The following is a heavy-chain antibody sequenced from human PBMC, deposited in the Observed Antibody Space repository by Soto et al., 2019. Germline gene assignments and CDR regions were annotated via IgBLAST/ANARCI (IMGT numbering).Heavy chain of an antibody. CDR3: SRRAPEGFGP. Sequence: SETLSLTCTVSCGSISSSSYFWAWIRRPPGKGLEWIGSIDFRGTTYTNPSLESRVTISVDTSKNHFSLKLDSVTAADPALYYCSRRAPEGFGPWGRGNLVTLSP. J-gene: IGHJ5*02. CDR2: IDFRGTT. V-gene: IGHV4-39*02. CDR1: CGSISSSSYF.